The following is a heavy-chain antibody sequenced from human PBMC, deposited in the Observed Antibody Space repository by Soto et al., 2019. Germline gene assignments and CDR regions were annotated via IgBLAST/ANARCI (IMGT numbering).Heavy chain of an antibody. V-gene: IGHV1-69*13. J-gene: IGHJ6*02. CDR3: ARALGYYYDSSGYYPGASYYYYGMDV. CDR1: GGTFSSYA. Sequence: SVKVSCKASGGTFSSYAISWVRQAPGQGLEWMGGIIPIFGTANYAQKFQGRVTITADESTSTAYMELSSLRSEDTAVYYCARALGYYYDSSGYYPGASYYYYGMDVWGQGTTVTVS. CDR2: IIPIFGTA. D-gene: IGHD3-22*01.